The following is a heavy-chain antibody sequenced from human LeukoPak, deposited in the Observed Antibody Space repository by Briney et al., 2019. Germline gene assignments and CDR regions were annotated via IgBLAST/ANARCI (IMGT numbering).Heavy chain of an antibody. CDR2: INPSGGST. CDR1: GYTFTSYY. V-gene: IGHV1-46*01. Sequence: ASVKVSCKASGYTFTSYYMHWVRQAPGQGLEWMGIINPSGGSTSCAQKFQGRVTMTRDTSTSTVYMELSSLRSEDTAVYHCARDLADYVWGSYRYPDYWGQGTLVTVSS. J-gene: IGHJ4*02. CDR3: ARDLADYVWGSYRYPDY. D-gene: IGHD3-16*02.